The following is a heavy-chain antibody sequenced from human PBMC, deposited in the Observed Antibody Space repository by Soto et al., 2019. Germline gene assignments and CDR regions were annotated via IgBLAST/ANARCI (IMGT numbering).Heavy chain of an antibody. Sequence: PSETLSLTCAVYGGSFSGYYWSWIRQPPGKGLEWIGEINHSGSTNYNPSLKSRVTISVDTSKNQFSLKLSSVTAADTAVYYCARDSHSSSGYYYYYAMDVWGQGTKGTVSS. CDR3: ARDSHSSSGYYYYYAMDV. J-gene: IGHJ6*02. V-gene: IGHV4-34*01. CDR2: INHSGST. D-gene: IGHD6-13*01. CDR1: GGSFSGYY.